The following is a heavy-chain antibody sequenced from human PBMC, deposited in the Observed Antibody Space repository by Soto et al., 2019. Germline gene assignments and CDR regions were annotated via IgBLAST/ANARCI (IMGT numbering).Heavy chain of an antibody. J-gene: IGHJ4*02. V-gene: IGHV4-59*08. CDR1: GGSISDGYY. CDR2: SSYSGST. Sequence: SETLSLTCTVSGGSISDGYYWSWIRQPPGKGLEWIGSSSYSGSTSYNPSVKSRVTISVDRSKNQFSLKLSSVTAADTAVYYCARLRIAVAGTLLDYWGQGTLVTSPQ. CDR3: ARLRIAVAGTLLDY. D-gene: IGHD6-19*01.